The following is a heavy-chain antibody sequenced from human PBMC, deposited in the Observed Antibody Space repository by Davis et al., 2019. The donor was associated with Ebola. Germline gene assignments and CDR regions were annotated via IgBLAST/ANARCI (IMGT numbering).Heavy chain of an antibody. Sequence: ASVKVSCKASGYTFTSYGISWVRQAPGQGLEWMGWISIYNGNTNYAQKLQGRVTMTRDTSTSTVYMELSSLRSEDTAVYYCARGLLWFGELPSYYFDYWGQGTLVTVSS. V-gene: IGHV1-18*01. J-gene: IGHJ4*02. CDR2: ISIYNGNT. CDR3: ARGLLWFGELPSYYFDY. CDR1: GYTFTSYG. D-gene: IGHD3-10*01.